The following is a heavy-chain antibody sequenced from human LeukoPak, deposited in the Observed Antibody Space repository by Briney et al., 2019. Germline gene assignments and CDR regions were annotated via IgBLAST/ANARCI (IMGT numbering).Heavy chain of an antibody. Sequence: ASVKVSCKASGYTFTSYGISWVRQAPGRGLEWMGWISAYNGNTNYAQKLQGRVTMTTDTSTSTAYMELSSLRSEDTAVYYCARGYLLGIVGATRLNDYWGQGTLVTVSS. CDR3: ARGYLLGIVGATRLNDY. V-gene: IGHV1-18*01. CDR1: GYTFTSYG. D-gene: IGHD1-26*01. J-gene: IGHJ4*02. CDR2: ISAYNGNT.